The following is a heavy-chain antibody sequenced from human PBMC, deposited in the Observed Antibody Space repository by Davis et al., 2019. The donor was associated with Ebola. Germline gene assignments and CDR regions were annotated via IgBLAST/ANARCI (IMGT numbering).Heavy chain of an antibody. V-gene: IGHV3-74*01. CDR2: IKSDGSSI. Sequence: RGGSLRLSCAASGFTSSGFSMHWVGPAVGKGLVWVSRIKSDGSSISYEDSVKGRFTISRDNAKNTLYLQMNSLRVEDTAVYYCTRSPGTAVFPLDYWGPGTLVTVSS. J-gene: IGHJ4*02. CDR1: GFTSSGFS. D-gene: IGHD6-19*01. CDR3: TRSPGTAVFPLDY.